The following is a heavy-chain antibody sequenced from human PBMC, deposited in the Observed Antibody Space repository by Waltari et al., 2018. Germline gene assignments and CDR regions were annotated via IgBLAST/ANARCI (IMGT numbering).Heavy chain of an antibody. J-gene: IGHJ4*02. CDR1: EFTFSNFW. D-gene: IGHD3-10*01. V-gene: IGHV3-7*03. CDR3: KTSGWLAY. CDR2: ISYDGREK. Sequence: EVQLVESGGGLVQPGGSLRLSCVVSEFTFSNFWMTWVRQAPGRSLEWVANISYDGREKPDGESVTGRFTIAGDKAKNSLLLQMNRRRVDETAVYYCKTSGWLAYWGQGPLVTV.